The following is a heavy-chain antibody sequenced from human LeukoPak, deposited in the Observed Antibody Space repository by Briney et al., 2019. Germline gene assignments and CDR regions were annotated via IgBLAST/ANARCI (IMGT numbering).Heavy chain of an antibody. CDR1: GFTFSSYN. Sequence: GGSLRLSCAASGFTFSSYNMNWVRQAPGKGLEWVSYISSSSSVIYYADSVKGRFTISRDNAKNSLYLQMNSLRAEDTAVYYCARGTWIQLWLIDYWGQGTLVTVSS. CDR3: ARGTWIQLWLIDY. J-gene: IGHJ4*02. D-gene: IGHD5-18*01. CDR2: ISSSSSVI. V-gene: IGHV3-48*01.